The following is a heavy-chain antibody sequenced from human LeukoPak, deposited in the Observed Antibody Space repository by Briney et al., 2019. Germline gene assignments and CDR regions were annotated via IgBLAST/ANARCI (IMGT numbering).Heavy chain of an antibody. V-gene: IGHV3-23*01. D-gene: IGHD1-26*01. Sequence: GGSLRLSCGGYGFTFRSYRMNWVRQAPGKRLEWVSAINGGGDATEYADSVKGRFTVYRDNSNNTLYLQMTSLTAEDTATYYCAKGGLGKEVFDYWGQGTAVTVSS. J-gene: IGHJ4*02. CDR2: INGGGDAT. CDR1: GFTFRSYR. CDR3: AKGGLGKEVFDY.